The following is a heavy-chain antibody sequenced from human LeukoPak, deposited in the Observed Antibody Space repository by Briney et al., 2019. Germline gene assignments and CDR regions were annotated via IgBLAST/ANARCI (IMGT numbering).Heavy chain of an antibody. V-gene: IGHV3-9*03. CDR3: AKDTGTAYSSSWYSD. D-gene: IGHD6-13*01. CDR2: ISWNSGSI. CDR1: GFTFSRYW. Sequence: GGSLRLSCAASGFTFSRYWMTWVRQAPGKGLEWVSGISWNSGSIGYADSVKGRFTISRDNAKNSLYLQMNSLRAEDMALYYCAKDTGTAYSSSWYSDWGQGTLVTVSS. J-gene: IGHJ4*02.